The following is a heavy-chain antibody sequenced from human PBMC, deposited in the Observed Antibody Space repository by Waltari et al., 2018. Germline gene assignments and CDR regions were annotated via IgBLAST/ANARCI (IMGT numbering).Heavy chain of an antibody. CDR1: GGSFSGYY. CDR3: ASHESGRPEDY. Sequence: QVQLQQWGAGLLKPSETLSLTCAVYGGSFSGYYWSWIRQPPGKGLEWIGEINHSGSTNYNPSLKSRVTISVDTSKNQFSLKLSSVTAADTAVYYCASHESGRPEDYWGQGTLVTVSS. J-gene: IGHJ4*02. CDR2: INHSGST. V-gene: IGHV4-34*01.